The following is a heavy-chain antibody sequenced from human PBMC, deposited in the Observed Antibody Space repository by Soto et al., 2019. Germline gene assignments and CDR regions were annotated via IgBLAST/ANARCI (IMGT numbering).Heavy chain of an antibody. D-gene: IGHD2-2*01. CDR3: TTDSYSSIRIVRFDY. V-gene: IGHV3-15*07. Sequence: GGFLRLSCAASGFTFTNAWINWVRQAPGKGLEWVGRIKSKTDGGTDYAEPVKGRFAISRDDSNNMVYLQMNSLRTEDTAVYYCTTDSYSSIRIVRFDYWGHGTLVNVSS. CDR1: GFTFTNAW. CDR2: IKSKTDGGT. J-gene: IGHJ4*01.